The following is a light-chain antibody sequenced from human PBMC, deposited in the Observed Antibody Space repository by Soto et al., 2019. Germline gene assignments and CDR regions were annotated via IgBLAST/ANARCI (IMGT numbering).Light chain of an antibody. CDR1: SSDVGSYNL. V-gene: IGLV2-23*01. Sequence: ARTQPASVSGSPGQAITIACTGTSSDVGSYNLVSWYQQHPGKAPKLMIYEGSKRPSGVSNRFSGSKSGNTASLTISGLQAEEEADYYCCSYAGSTTYVFGTGTKVTAL. CDR2: EGS. CDR3: CSYAGSTTYV. J-gene: IGLJ1*01.